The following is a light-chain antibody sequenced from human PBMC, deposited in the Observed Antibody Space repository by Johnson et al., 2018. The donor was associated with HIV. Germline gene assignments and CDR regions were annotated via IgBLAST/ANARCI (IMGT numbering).Light chain of an antibody. V-gene: IGLV1-51*01. CDR2: DNN. CDR1: SSHIGSNY. Sequence: QSVLSQPPSVSAAPGQNVTISCSGSSSHIGSNYVSWYQHLPGTAPKLLIYDNNKRPSGIPDRSFGSKSGTSASLALRGLLSEDEADYYCAAWHDSLNGSYVFGTGTKVTVL. J-gene: IGLJ1*01. CDR3: AAWHDSLNGSYV.